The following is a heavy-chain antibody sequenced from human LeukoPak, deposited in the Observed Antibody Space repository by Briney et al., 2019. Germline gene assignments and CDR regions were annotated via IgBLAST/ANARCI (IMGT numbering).Heavy chain of an antibody. V-gene: IGHV3-48*03. D-gene: IGHD3-22*01. CDR1: GFTFSSYE. CDR2: ISSSGSTI. J-gene: IGHJ3*02. CDR3: AGDSSGLDAFDI. Sequence: GGSLRLSCAASGFTFSSYEMNWVRQAPGKGLEWVSYISSSGSTIYYADSVKGRFTISRDNAKNSLYLQMNSLRAEDTAVYYCAGDSSGLDAFDIWGQGTMVTVSS.